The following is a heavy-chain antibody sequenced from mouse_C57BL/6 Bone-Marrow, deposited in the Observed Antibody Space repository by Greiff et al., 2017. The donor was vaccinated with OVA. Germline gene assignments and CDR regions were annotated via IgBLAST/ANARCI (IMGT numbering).Heavy chain of an antibody. V-gene: IGHV1-54*01. CDR3: ARNFDYYGSSPLYAMDY. J-gene: IGHJ4*01. CDR2: FNPGSGGT. Sequence: VKLMESGAELVRPGTSVKVSCKASGYAFTNYLIEWVKQRPGQGLEWIGVFNPGSGGTNYNEKFKGKATLTADKSSSTAYMQLSSLTSEDSAVYFCARNFDYYGSSPLYAMDYWGQGTSVTVSS. D-gene: IGHD1-1*01. CDR1: GYAFTNYL.